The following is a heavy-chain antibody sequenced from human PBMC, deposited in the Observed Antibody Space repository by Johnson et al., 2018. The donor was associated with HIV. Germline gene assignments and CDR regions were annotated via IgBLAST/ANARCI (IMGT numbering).Heavy chain of an antibody. V-gene: IGHV3-9*01. Sequence: VQLVESGGGLVQPGGSLRLSCAASGFTFDDYAMHWVRQAPGKGLEWVSGISWNSGSIGYADSVKGRFTISRDNAKNSLYLQMNSLRAEDTAVYYCARDYGDYAHDAFYIWGQGTMVTVSS. D-gene: IGHD4-17*01. J-gene: IGHJ3*02. CDR3: ARDYGDYAHDAFYI. CDR1: GFTFDDYA. CDR2: ISWNSGSI.